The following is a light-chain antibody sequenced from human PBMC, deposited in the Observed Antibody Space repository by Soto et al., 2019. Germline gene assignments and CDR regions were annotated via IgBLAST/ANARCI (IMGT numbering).Light chain of an antibody. V-gene: IGLV4-69*01. J-gene: IGLJ2*01. Sequence: QLVLTQSPSASASLGASVKLTCTLSSGHRTYAIAWHQQQPEKGPRYLMNLNSDGRHTKGDGIPDRFSGSSSGTERYLTISSRQSEDEADYYCQTWGTGLLVFGGGTQLTVL. CDR2: LNSDGRH. CDR1: SGHRTYA. CDR3: QTWGTGLLV.